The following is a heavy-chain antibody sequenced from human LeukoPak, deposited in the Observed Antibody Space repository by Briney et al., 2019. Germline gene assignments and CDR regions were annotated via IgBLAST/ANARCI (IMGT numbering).Heavy chain of an antibody. CDR3: AKEGYCSSTSCFYFDY. CDR1: GFTFDDYA. J-gene: IGHJ4*02. V-gene: IGHV3-9*01. D-gene: IGHD2-2*01. Sequence: GGSLRLSCAASGFTFDDYAMHWVRQAPGKGLEWVSGISWNSGSIGYADSVKGRFTISRDSAKNSLYLQMNSLRAEDTALYYWAKEGYCSSTSCFYFDYWGQGTLVTVSS. CDR2: ISWNSGSI.